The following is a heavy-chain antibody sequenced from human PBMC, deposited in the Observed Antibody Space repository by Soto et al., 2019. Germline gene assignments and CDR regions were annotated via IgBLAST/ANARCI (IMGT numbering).Heavy chain of an antibody. CDR3: ATDNGYYDF. Sequence: ASVKVSCKTSGYTFSSYSINWVRQAPGQGLEWMAWISTNSGNTHYAERVQGRVTVTLDKSARTAFMEMWGLTSDDTAVYFCATDNGYYDFWGQGTLVTVSS. D-gene: IGHD2-8*01. CDR2: ISTNSGNT. V-gene: IGHV1-18*01. J-gene: IGHJ4*02. CDR1: GYTFSSYS.